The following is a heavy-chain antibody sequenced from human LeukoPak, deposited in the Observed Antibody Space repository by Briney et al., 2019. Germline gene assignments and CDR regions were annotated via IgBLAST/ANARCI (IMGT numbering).Heavy chain of an antibody. J-gene: IGHJ4*02. CDR3: ASYVLWFGELLPV. CDR2: ISNSGNTK. Sequence: GGSLRLSRAASGFTFSNYEMNWIRQAPGKGLEWISYISNSGNTKYYADSVKGRFTISRDNSKNTLYLQMNSLRAEDTAVYYCASYVLWFGELLPVWGQGTLVTVSS. CDR1: GFTFSNYE. D-gene: IGHD3-10*01. V-gene: IGHV3-48*03.